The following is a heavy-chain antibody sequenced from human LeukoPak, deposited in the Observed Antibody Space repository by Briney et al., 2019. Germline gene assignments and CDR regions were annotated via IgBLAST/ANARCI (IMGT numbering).Heavy chain of an antibody. Sequence: SETLSLTCAVYGGSFSGYYWSWIRQPPGKGLEWIGEINHSGSTNYNPSLKSRVTISVDTSKNQFSLKLSSVTAADTAVYYCAGGRVAAAGTAAKDYWGQGTLVTVSS. J-gene: IGHJ4*02. V-gene: IGHV4-34*01. D-gene: IGHD6-13*01. CDR3: AGGRVAAAGTAAKDY. CDR1: GGSFSGYY. CDR2: INHSGST.